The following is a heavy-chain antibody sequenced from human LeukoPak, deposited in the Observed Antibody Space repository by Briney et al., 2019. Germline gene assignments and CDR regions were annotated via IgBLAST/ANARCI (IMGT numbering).Heavy chain of an antibody. J-gene: IGHJ4*02. CDR1: GGSISSGDYY. V-gene: IGHV4-30-4*01. D-gene: IGHD2-21*02. Sequence: PSETLSLTCTVSGGSISSGDYYWSWIRQPPGKGLEWIGYIYYSGSTYYNPSLKSRVTISVGTSKNQFSLKLSSVTAADTAVYYCAAAYCGGDCPDYWGQGTLVTVSS. CDR2: IYYSGST. CDR3: AAAYCGGDCPDY.